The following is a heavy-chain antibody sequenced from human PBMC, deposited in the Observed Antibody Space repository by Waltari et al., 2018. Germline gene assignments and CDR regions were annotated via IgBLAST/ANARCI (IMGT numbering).Heavy chain of an antibody. CDR1: GGSISSSSNSY. Sequence: QLQLQESGPGLVKPSETLSLTCTVSGGSISSSSNSYWGWIRQPPGKGLEWIGSIYYNGSTYYNPSLKSRVTISVDTSKNQFSLKLSAVTAADTVVYYCARRAWGSGWSYWGQGTLVAVSS. CDR2: IYYNGST. J-gene: IGHJ4*02. V-gene: IGHV4-39*01. D-gene: IGHD6-19*01. CDR3: ARRAWGSGWSY.